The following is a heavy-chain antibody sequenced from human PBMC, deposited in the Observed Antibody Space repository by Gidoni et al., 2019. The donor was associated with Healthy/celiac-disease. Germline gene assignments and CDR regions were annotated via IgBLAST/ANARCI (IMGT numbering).Heavy chain of an antibody. D-gene: IGHD4-17*01. CDR1: GFTFSSYE. CDR2: ISSSGSTI. CDR3: ANARTVTTQPFDI. Sequence: EVQLVESGGGLVQPGGSLRLSCAAPGFTFSSYEMNWVRQAPGKGLEWVSYISSSGSTIYYADSVKGRFTISRDNAKNSLYLQMNSLRAEDTAVYYCANARTVTTQPFDIWCQGTMVTVSS. J-gene: IGHJ3*02. V-gene: IGHV3-48*03.